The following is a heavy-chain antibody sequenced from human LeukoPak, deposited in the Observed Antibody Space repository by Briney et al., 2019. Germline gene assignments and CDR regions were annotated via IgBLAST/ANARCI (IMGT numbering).Heavy chain of an antibody. D-gene: IGHD6-13*01. J-gene: IGHJ6*04. Sequence: GGSLRLSCAASGFTFSSYWMSWVRQAPGKGLEWVANIKQDGSEKYYVDSVKGRFTISRDNAKNSLHLQMNSLRAEDTGVYYCARAYSSSWYLYYYYGMDVWGKGTTVTVSS. CDR3: ARAYSSSWYLYYYYGMDV. V-gene: IGHV3-7*03. CDR1: GFTFSSYW. CDR2: IKQDGSEK.